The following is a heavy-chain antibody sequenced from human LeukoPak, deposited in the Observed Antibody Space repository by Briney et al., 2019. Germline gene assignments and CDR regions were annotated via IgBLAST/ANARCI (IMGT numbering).Heavy chain of an antibody. D-gene: IGHD6-13*01. Sequence: GGSLRLSCAASRFTFSPFWMHWVRQAPGKGLVWVSRINNDGSNTMYADSVKGRFTISRDNARNTLYLQMNSLRDDDTAVYYCARDYNSSPDYWGQGTLVTVSS. CDR3: ARDYNSSPDY. V-gene: IGHV3-74*03. CDR2: INNDGSNT. CDR1: RFTFSPFW. J-gene: IGHJ4*02.